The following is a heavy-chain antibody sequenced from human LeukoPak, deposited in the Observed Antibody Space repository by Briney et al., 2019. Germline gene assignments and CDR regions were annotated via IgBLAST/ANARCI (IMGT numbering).Heavy chain of an antibody. CDR1: GFTFSSYS. J-gene: IGHJ4*02. CDR2: ISSSSSYI. V-gene: IGHV3-21*01. D-gene: IGHD3-22*01. CDR3: ARDYYDSSGYYPSGY. Sequence: GGSLRLSCAASGFTFSSYSMNWVRQAPGKGLEWVSSISSSSSYIYYADSVKGRFTISRDNAKNSLYLQMNSLRAEDTAVYYCARDYYDSSGYYPSGYWGQGTLVTVSS.